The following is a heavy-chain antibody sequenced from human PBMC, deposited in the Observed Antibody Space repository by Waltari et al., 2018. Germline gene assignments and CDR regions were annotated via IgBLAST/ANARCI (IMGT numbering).Heavy chain of an antibody. Sequence: EVQLVDSGGGLVKPGGSLRLSCAASGFTFSTYSMNWVRQVPGKGLEWVSSISSSSSSIYYADSVKGRFTIARDNSKNTLYLQMNSLRAEDTAVYYCARAEYSSSWWDAFDIWGQGTMVTVSS. CDR2: ISSSSSSI. J-gene: IGHJ3*02. CDR1: GFTFSTYS. D-gene: IGHD6-13*01. CDR3: ARAEYSSSWWDAFDI. V-gene: IGHV3-21*04.